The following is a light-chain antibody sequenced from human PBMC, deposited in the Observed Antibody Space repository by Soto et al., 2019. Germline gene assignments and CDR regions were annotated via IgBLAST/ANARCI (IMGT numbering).Light chain of an antibody. CDR1: SSDVGDYNY. CDR3: SSYTISNTLV. Sequence: QSALTQPASVSGSPGQSITISCTGTSSDVGDYNYVSWYQQYPGKAPKLMIYDVSNRPSGVSNRFSGSKSGNTASLTISGLQAEDEADYYCSSYTISNTLVFGSGTKLTVL. J-gene: IGLJ1*01. CDR2: DVS. V-gene: IGLV2-14*01.